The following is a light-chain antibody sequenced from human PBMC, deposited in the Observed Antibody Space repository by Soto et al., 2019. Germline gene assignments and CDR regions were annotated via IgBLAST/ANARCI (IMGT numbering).Light chain of an antibody. J-gene: IGKJ5*01. V-gene: IGKV3D-15*01. Sequence: DIGLPKYHGTLSLSPGERATLSCRASQSITNNFLAWYQQKPGQAPRLLIYGASIRATDIPARISGSGSGTEFTLTISSLQSEDFALYYCQQYNNWPPITFGQGTRLEI. CDR3: QQYNNWPPIT. CDR2: GAS. CDR1: QSITNN.